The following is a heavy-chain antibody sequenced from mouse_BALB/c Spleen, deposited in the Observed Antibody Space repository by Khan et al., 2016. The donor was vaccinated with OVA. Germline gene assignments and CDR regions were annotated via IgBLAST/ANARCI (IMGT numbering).Heavy chain of an antibody. Sequence: EVELVESGRDFVRPGGSLKLSCAASGYTFSTDGMSWVRQTPDKRLVWVASINTGGGYTYYPDSVKGRFTISRDKSKNTLYLQLSNLNSEDRAIYNGAWLAYYYNGGGFAYWGQGTLVTVSA. CDR1: GYTFSTDG. CDR3: AWLAYYYNGGGFAY. V-gene: IGHV5-6*01. D-gene: IGHD1-1*01. J-gene: IGHJ3*01. CDR2: INTGGGYT.